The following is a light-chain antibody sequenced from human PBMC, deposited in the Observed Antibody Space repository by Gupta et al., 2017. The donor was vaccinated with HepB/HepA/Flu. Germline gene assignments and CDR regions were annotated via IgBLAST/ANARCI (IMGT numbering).Light chain of an antibody. CDR1: QGINTY. J-gene: IGKJ5*01. V-gene: IGKV1-9*01. Sequence: DIQLTQSPSFLSASVGDRVTISCRASQGINTYLAWYQQKPGKAPKLLVYAAFTLQSGVPSRFSGSASGTEFTLTISSMQPEDFATYYCQQSEAYPVTFGQGTRL. CDR3: QQSEAYPVT. CDR2: AAF.